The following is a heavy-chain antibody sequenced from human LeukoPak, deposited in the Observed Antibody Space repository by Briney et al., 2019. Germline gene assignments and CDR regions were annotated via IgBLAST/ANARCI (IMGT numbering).Heavy chain of an antibody. Sequence: SQTLSLTCTVSGGSISSGSYYWSWIRQPAGKGLEWIGRIYTSGSTNYNPSLKSRVTISVDTSKNQFSLKLSSVTAADTAVYYCARDGGSKLDYGGNYWFDPWGKGTLVTVSS. D-gene: IGHD4-23*01. CDR3: ARDGGSKLDYGGNYWFDP. CDR2: IYTSGST. V-gene: IGHV4-61*02. J-gene: IGHJ5*02. CDR1: GGSISSGSYY.